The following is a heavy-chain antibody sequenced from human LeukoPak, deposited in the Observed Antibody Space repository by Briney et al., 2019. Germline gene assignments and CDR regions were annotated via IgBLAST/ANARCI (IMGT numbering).Heavy chain of an antibody. J-gene: IGHJ6*02. V-gene: IGHV3-13*01. CDR1: GFTFSSYY. CDR2: IGTAGDT. Sequence: GGSLSLSCGASGFTFSSYYLQGVRQATAKGREGVSAIGTAGDTYYPGSVKGRFTISRENAKNSLYLQMTSLRAGDTAVYYCARVRVGSSSWYRYYEYGMDVWGQGTTVTVSS. CDR3: ARVRVGSSSWYRYYEYGMDV. D-gene: IGHD6-13*01.